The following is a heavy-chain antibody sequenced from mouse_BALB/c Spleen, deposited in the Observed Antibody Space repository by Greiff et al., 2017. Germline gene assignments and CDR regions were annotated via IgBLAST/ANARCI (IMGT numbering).Heavy chain of an antibody. V-gene: IGHV5-6-3*01. Sequence: DVMLVESGGGLVQPGGSLKLSCAASGFTFSSYGMSWVRQTPDKRLELVATINSNGGSTYYPDSVKGRFTISRDNAKNTLYLQMSSLKSEDTAMYYCARVHYYAMDYWGQGTSVTVSS. J-gene: IGHJ4*01. CDR1: GFTFSSYG. CDR2: INSNGGST. CDR3: ARVHYYAMDY.